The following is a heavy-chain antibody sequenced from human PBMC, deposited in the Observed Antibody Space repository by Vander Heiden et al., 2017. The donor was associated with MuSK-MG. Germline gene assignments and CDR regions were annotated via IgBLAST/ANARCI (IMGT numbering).Heavy chain of an antibody. V-gene: IGHV1-24*01. D-gene: IGHD6-6*01. CDR3: ATVPRDSSASEGWFDP. J-gene: IGHJ5*02. CDR2: FDPEDGET. Sequence: QVQLVQSGAEVKKPGASVKGSFKVSGYTLTELSMHWVRQAPGKGLEWMGGFDPEDGETIYAQKFQGRVTMTEDTSTDTADMELSSMRSEETAVYYCATVPRDSSASEGWFDPWGHGTMVTVYS. CDR1: GYTLTELS.